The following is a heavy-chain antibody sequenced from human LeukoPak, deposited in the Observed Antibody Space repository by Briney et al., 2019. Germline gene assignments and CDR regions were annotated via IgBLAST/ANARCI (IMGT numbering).Heavy chain of an antibody. V-gene: IGHV4-34*01. CDR1: GGSFSGYY. CDR2: VNHSGST. D-gene: IGHD2/OR15-2a*01. CDR3: ARGVINSPPGSV. Sequence: SETLTLTCGVSGGSFSGYYWSWIHQPPGKGLEWIGEVNHSGSTNYNPSLKSRVTISLDMSNNQFSLKLSSVTAADTAVYYCARGVINSPPGSVWGQGTLVTLSA. J-gene: IGHJ1*01.